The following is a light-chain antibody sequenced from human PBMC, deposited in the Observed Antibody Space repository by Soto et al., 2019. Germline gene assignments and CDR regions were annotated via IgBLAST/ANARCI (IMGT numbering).Light chain of an antibody. J-gene: IGKJ5*01. V-gene: IGKV3-11*01. CDR1: QSVSTY. Sequence: ETVLTQSPATLSLSPGESATLSCRASQSVSTYLAWYQQKPGQAPRLLIYDASNRVTGIPARFRGSGSGTDFTLTISSLEPDDFAVYFCQQYTDWPITFGQGARLE. CDR3: QQYTDWPIT. CDR2: DAS.